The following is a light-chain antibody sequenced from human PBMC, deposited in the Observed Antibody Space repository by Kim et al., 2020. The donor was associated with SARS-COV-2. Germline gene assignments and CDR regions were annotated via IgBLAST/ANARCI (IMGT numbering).Light chain of an antibody. CDR3: YSAADNNGV. J-gene: IGLJ3*02. Sequence: SVSPGQTARITCSGDVLAKKYARWFQQKPGQAPVLVIYKDSERPSGIHERFSGSSSGTTVTLTISGAQVEDEDDYYCYSAADNNGVFGGGTQLTVL. CDR1: VLAKKY. V-gene: IGLV3-27*01. CDR2: KDS.